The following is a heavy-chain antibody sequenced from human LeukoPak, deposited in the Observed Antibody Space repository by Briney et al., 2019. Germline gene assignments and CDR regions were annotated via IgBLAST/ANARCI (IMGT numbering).Heavy chain of an antibody. D-gene: IGHD1-26*01. CDR1: GFTFSSYS. CDR3: ARDVWDVGYY. J-gene: IGHJ4*02. CDR2: ISSSSSYI. V-gene: IGHV3-21*01. Sequence: GGSLRLSCAASGFTFSSYSMNWVRQAPGKGLEWVSSISSSSSYIYYADSVKGRFTISRDNAKDSLYLQMNSLRAEDTAVYYCARDVWDVGYYWGQGTLVTVSS.